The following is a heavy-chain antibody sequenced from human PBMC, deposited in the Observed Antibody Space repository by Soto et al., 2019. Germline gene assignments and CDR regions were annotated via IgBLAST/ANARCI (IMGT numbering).Heavy chain of an antibody. CDR2: IIPSFCTA. J-gene: IGHJ5*02. Sequence: QVQLVQSGAEVKKPGSSVKVSCKASGGTFSSYAISWVRQAPGQGLEGMGGIIPSFCTANYAQKFQGRVTITADESTSTAYMELSSLRSEDTAVYYCARGGYCTNGVCVRKFDPWGQGTLVTVSS. CDR1: GGTFSSYA. CDR3: ARGGYCTNGVCVRKFDP. V-gene: IGHV1-69*01. D-gene: IGHD2-8*01.